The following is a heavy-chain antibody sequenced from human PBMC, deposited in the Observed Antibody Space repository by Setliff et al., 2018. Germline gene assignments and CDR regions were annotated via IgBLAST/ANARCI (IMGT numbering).Heavy chain of an antibody. J-gene: IGHJ5*02. CDR2: ISTYNGKT. V-gene: IGHV1-18*01. CDR3: AKEGNKYGYSSGWFDP. CDR1: GYIFTSYG. Sequence: GASVKVSCKASGYIFTSYGFSWVRQAPGQGLEWMGWISTYNGKTNYAQKFQGRVTMTTDTSTSTAYMELRSLRSDDTAVYYCAKEGNKYGYSSGWFDPWGQGTLVTVSS. D-gene: IGHD6-6*01.